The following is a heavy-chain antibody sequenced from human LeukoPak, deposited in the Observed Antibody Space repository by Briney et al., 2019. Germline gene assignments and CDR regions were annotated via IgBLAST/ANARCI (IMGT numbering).Heavy chain of an antibody. J-gene: IGHJ6*03. D-gene: IGHD6-13*01. CDR2: IRYDGSNK. CDR1: GFTFSSYG. V-gene: IGHV3-30*02. Sequence: QTGGSLRLSCAASGFTFSSYGMHWVRQAPGKGLEWVAFIRYDGSNKYYADSVKGRFTISRDNSKNTLYLQMNSLRAEDTAVYYCAKVLEGYSSSLASLYYYYYMDVWGKGTTVTISS. CDR3: AKVLEGYSSSLASLYYYYYMDV.